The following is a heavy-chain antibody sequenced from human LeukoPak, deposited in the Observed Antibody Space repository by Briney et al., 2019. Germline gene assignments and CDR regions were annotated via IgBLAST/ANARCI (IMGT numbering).Heavy chain of an antibody. CDR3: ARFFCSGGSCYFSP. CDR1: GYTFTGYY. V-gene: IGHV1-2*02. D-gene: IGHD2-15*01. J-gene: IGHJ5*02. CDR2: INPNSGGT. Sequence: GASVKVSCKASGYTFTGYYMHWVRQAPGQGLEWMGWINPNSGGTNYAQKLQGRVTMTTDTSTSTAYMELRSLRSDDTAVYYCARFFCSGGSCYFSPWGQGTLVTVSS.